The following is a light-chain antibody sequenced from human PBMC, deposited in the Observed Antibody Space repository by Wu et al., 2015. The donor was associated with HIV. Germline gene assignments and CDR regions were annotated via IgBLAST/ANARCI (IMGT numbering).Light chain of an antibody. Sequence: EIVLTQSPGTLSLSPGERAILSCRASQSVSSSYLAWYQQKPGQAPRLLIYGASSRATRIPERFSGSGSGTDFTLTISRLEPEDVAVYYCQQYGSSPFTFGQGTKLEI. V-gene: IGKV3-20*01. CDR1: QSVSSSY. CDR2: GAS. CDR3: QQYGSSPFT. J-gene: IGKJ2*01.